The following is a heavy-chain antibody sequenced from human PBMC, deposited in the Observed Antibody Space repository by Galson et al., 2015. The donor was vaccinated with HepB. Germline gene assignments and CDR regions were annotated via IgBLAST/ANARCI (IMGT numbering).Heavy chain of an antibody. CDR2: IHHSGDT. CDR1: GDSIGSDY. J-gene: IGHJ1*01. CDR3: ARFVGAALFQEHMIADMYAP. D-gene: IGHD2-15*01. Sequence: TLSLTCTVSGDSIGSDYWSWVRQPPGKGLEWIGYIHHSGDTNYSHSLKSRVTISKDMSKNQFSLKLASVTAADTVMYYCARFVGAALFQEHMIADMYAPCGEGTLVSVS. V-gene: IGHV4-59*01.